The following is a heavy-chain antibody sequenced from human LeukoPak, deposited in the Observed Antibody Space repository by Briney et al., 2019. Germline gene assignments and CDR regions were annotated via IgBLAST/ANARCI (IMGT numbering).Heavy chain of an antibody. Sequence: GGSLRLSCVASGFTCSDYSMNWVRQAPGKGLEWVSYISSSGFTLNYADSVKGRFTISRDNAKNSLYLQMNSLRAEDTAVYYCARGRTTGPTALDYGGQEPLVTVSS. J-gene: IGHJ4*02. V-gene: IGHV3-48*01. D-gene: IGHD1-1*01. CDR3: ARGRTTGPTALDY. CDR1: GFTCSDYS. CDR2: ISSSGFTL.